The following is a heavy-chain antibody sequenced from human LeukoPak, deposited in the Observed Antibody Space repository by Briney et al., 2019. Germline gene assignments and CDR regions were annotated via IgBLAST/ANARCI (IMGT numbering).Heavy chain of an antibody. CDR2: INPNSGGA. J-gene: IGHJ4*02. Sequence: ASVKVSCKASGYTFIGYYMLWVRQAPGQGLEWMGRINPNSGGANYAQKFQGRVTMTRDTSISIVYMELSRLRSDDTAVYYCARDFGDGYNSYYFDYWGQGTLVTVSS. D-gene: IGHD5-24*01. CDR1: GYTFIGYY. V-gene: IGHV1-2*06. CDR3: ARDFGDGYNSYYFDY.